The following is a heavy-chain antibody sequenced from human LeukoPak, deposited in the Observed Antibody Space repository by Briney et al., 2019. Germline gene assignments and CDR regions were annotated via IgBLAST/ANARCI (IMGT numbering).Heavy chain of an antibody. CDR1: GGSISSGGYS. J-gene: IGHJ2*01. Sequence: PSETLSLTCAVSGGSISSGGYSWSWIRQPPGKGLEWIGYIYYSGSTYYNPSLKSRVTISVDTSKNQFSLKLSSVTAADTAVYYCARGYSGYDYGYFDLWGRGTLVTVSS. V-gene: IGHV4-30-4*07. D-gene: IGHD5-12*01. CDR2: IYYSGST. CDR3: ARGYSGYDYGYFDL.